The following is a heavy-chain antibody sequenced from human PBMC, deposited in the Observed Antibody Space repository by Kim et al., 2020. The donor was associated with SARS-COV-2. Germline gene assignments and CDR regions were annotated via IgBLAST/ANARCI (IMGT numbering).Heavy chain of an antibody. V-gene: IGHV3-30*18. CDR2: ISYDGSDK. CDR1: GFTFRSHG. CDR3: AKGQALIRAVTLDS. Sequence: GGSLRLSCAGSGFTFRSHGMHWVRQAPGKGLEWVAGISYDGSDKFYVDSVKGRFFISRGNSKNTLSLQMNNLTTEDTAVYYCAKGQALIRAVTLDSWGQGTMVTVSS. D-gene: IGHD3-3*01. J-gene: IGHJ4*02.